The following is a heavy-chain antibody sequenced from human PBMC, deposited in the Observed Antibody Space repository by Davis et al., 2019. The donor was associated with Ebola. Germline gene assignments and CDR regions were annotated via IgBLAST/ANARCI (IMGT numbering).Heavy chain of an antibody. Sequence: ASVKVSCKTSGYTFTSQGLSWVRQAPGQGPEWMGWISTFDGKTKYVQKFQGRVTMTRDKSTSTVYMELRSLRSDDTAVYYCARGLDFGDYTDYWGQGTLVTVAS. CDR1: GYTFTSQG. V-gene: IGHV1-18*01. J-gene: IGHJ4*02. D-gene: IGHD4-17*01. CDR2: ISTFDGKT. CDR3: ARGLDFGDYTDY.